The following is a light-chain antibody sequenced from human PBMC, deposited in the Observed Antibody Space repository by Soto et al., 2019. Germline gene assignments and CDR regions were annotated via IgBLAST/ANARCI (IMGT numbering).Light chain of an antibody. Sequence: QPVLTQPPSASGTPGQRVTISCSGSSSNIGSNTVNWYRQLPGTAPKLLIYTNNQRPSGVPDRFSGSKSGTSASLAISGLQSEDEADYYCAAWDDSLNGYWVFGGGTKVTVL. CDR3: AAWDDSLNGYWV. V-gene: IGLV1-44*01. CDR1: SSNIGSNT. CDR2: TNN. J-gene: IGLJ3*02.